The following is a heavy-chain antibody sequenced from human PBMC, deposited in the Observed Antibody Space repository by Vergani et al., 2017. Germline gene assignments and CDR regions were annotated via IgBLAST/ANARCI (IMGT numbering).Heavy chain of an antibody. D-gene: IGHD1-20*01. CDR2: ISYDGSNK. J-gene: IGHJ4*02. Sequence: QVQLVESGGGVVQPGRSLRLSCAASGFTFSSYGMHWVRQAPGKGLEWVAVISYDGSNKYYADSVKGRFTISRDNSKNTLYLQMNSLRAEDTAVYYCARDWQLGITGTLADYWGQGTLVTVSS. V-gene: IGHV3-30*19. CDR1: GFTFSSYG. CDR3: ARDWQLGITGTLADY.